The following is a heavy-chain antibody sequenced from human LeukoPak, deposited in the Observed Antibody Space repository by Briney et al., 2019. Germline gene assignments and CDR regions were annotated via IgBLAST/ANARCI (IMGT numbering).Heavy chain of an antibody. CDR2: IYYSGST. CDR1: GGSISSNNSY. J-gene: IGHJ4*02. D-gene: IGHD1-7*01. CDR3: ARHSLYNLSYHPFDC. Sequence: NPSETLSLTCTVSGGSISSNNSYWGWIRQPPGKGLEWIGNIYYSGSTYFNPSLKSRVTISVDTSKNQFSLKLSSVTAADTAVYYCARHSLYNLSYHPFDCWGQGTLVTVSS. V-gene: IGHV4-39*01.